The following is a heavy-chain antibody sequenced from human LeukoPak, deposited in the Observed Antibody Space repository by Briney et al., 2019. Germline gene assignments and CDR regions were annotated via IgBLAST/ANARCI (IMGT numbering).Heavy chain of an antibody. CDR3: ARQTSSWYDSHYYYMDV. J-gene: IGHJ6*03. CDR1: GVSISSYY. CDR2: IYTSGST. Sequence: SETLSLTCTVSGVSISSYYWSWIRQPAGKGLEWIGRIYTSGSTNYNPSLKSRVTMSVDTSKNQFSLKLSSVTAADTAVYYCARQTSSWYDSHYYYMDVWGKGTTVTVSS. D-gene: IGHD6-13*01. V-gene: IGHV4-4*07.